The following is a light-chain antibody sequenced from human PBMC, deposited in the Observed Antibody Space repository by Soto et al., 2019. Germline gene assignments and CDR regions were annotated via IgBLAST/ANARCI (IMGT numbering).Light chain of an antibody. Sequence: EIVLTQSPGTLSLSPGERATLSCRASQSVSSSYLAWYQQKPGQAPRLLSYGASSRATGIPDRFSGSGSGTDVTLTISRLEHEDSAVYCCQQYGSSPFTFGPGTKVDIK. CDR1: QSVSSSY. V-gene: IGKV3-20*01. J-gene: IGKJ3*01. CDR3: QQYGSSPFT. CDR2: GAS.